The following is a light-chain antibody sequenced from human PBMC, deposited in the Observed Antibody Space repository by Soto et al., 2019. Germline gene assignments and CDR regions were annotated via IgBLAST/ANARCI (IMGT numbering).Light chain of an antibody. J-gene: IGKJ2*01. CDR2: KAS. CDR1: QSISSW. CDR3: QQYNSYPYT. V-gene: IGKV1-5*03. Sequence: DIQMTQSPSTLSASVGDRLTITCRASQSISSWLAWYQQKPGKAPKLLIYKASSLESGVPSRFSGSGSGTDFTLTISSLQPDDFATYYCQQYNSYPYTFGQGTKLEIK.